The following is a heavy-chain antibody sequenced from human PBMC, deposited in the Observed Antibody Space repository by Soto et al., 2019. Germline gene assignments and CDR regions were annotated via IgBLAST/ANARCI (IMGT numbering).Heavy chain of an antibody. CDR3: ARGSRVRGVIITLNYYYGMDV. V-gene: IGHV1-69*06. CDR2: IIPIFGTA. D-gene: IGHD3-10*01. J-gene: IGHJ6*02. CDR1: GYTFTSYG. Sequence: QVQLVQSGAEVKKPGASVKVSCKASGYTFTSYGISWVRQAPGQGLEWMGGIIPIFGTANYAQKFQGRVTITADKSTSTAYMELSSLRSEDTAVYYCARGSRVRGVIITLNYYYGMDVWGQGTTVTVSS.